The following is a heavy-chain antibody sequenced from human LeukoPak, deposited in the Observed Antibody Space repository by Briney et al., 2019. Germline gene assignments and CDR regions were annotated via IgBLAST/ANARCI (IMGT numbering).Heavy chain of an antibody. V-gene: IGHV5-51*01. D-gene: IGHD4-17*01. CDR1: GYSFTNYW. J-gene: IGHJ4*02. CDR2: IYPADSNT. Sequence: GESLQISCKGSGYSFTNYWIGWVRQMPGKGLEWMGIIYPADSNTRYSPSFQGQVTISADKSISTAYLQWSSLKASDTAMYYCARLGHDYGDSVDYWGQGTLVTVSS. CDR3: ARLGHDYGDSVDY.